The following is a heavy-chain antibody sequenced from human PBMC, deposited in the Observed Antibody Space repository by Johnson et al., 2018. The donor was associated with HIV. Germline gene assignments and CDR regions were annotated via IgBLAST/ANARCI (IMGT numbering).Heavy chain of an antibody. J-gene: IGHJ3*02. CDR3: ARVSTGFTISGVVILPTGAFDI. CDR1: GFTFSSFT. Sequence: VQLVESGGGVVRPGRSLRLSCAASGFTFSSFTMHWVRQAPGKGLEWVSTINWSGGDATYVDSVKGRFIVSRNNVKNSLYLEMNSLSAEDTALYYCARVSTGFTISGVVILPTGAFDIWGQGTMVTVSS. CDR2: INWSGGDA. V-gene: IGHV3-20*04. D-gene: IGHD3-3*01.